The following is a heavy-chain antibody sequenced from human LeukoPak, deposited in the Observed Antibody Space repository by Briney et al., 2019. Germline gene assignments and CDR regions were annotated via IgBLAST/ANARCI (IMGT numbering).Heavy chain of an antibody. CDR2: ISSDGSTT. D-gene: IGHD6-13*01. CDR3: ARVTEYSTAGMRY. CDR1: GFTFSSYW. Sequence: GGSLRLSCAASGFTFSSYWMHWVRQAPGKGLVWVSRISSDGSTTTYADSVKGRFIISRDNAKNTMYLQMNSLRAEDTALYYCARVTEYSTAGMRYWGQGTLVTVSS. V-gene: IGHV3-74*01. J-gene: IGHJ4*02.